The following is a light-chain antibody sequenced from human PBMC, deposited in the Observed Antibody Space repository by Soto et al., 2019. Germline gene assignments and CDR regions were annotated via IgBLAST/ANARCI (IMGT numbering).Light chain of an antibody. CDR1: SSDVGGYNY. CDR2: EVS. V-gene: IGLV2-14*01. CDR3: SSYTSSSRDV. J-gene: IGLJ1*01. Sequence: QSALTQPASVSGSPGQSITISCTGTSSDVGGYNYVSWYQQYPGKAPKLMIYEVSNRPSGVSNRFSGSKSGNTASLTISGLQAEDEADYYCSSYTSSSRDVFGTGTKLTVL.